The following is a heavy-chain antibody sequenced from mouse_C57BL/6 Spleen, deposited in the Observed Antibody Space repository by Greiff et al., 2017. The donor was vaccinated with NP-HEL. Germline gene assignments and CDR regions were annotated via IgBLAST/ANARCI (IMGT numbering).Heavy chain of an antibody. CDR3: ARHYPYAMDY. Sequence: VKLVESGAELVKPGASVKISCKASGYAFSSYWMNWVKQGPGKGLEWIGQIYPGDGDTNYNGKFKGKATLTADKSSSTAYMQLSSLTSEDSAVYFCARHYPYAMDYWGQGTSVTVSS. V-gene: IGHV1-80*01. J-gene: IGHJ4*01. CDR1: GYAFSSYW. CDR2: IYPGDGDT. D-gene: IGHD5-5*01.